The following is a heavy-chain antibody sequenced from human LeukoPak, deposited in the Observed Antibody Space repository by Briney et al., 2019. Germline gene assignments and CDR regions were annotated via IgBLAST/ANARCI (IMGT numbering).Heavy chain of an antibody. J-gene: IGHJ4*02. D-gene: IGHD4-11*01. CDR1: ALTFTHLG. CDR3: AKDAQRGFVYSSSLEH. V-gene: IGHV3-33*06. CDR2: IWIDATSQ. Sequence: RGSLSLSCEASALTFTHLGTHWVRQAPGEGRGWEAVIWIDATSQDYGDSEKGRFTISRDNFKKTVSLQMDSLRAGDTAVYYCAKDAQRGFVYSSSLEHWGQGSLVTVSS.